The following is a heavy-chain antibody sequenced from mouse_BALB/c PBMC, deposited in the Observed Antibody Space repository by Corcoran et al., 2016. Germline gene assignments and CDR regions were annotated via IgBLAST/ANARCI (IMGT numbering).Heavy chain of an antibody. J-gene: IGHJ2*01. D-gene: IGHD1-1*01. CDR1: GYSITSGSY. Sequence: DVQLQDSGPGLVKPSHSLSLTCSVTGYSITSGSYWNWIRQFPGNKLEWMGYISYDGSNNYNPSLKNRISITRDTSTNQFFLKLNSVTTEDTATYYCANYGSRVDYWGQGTTLTVSS. CDR3: ANYGSRVDY. V-gene: IGHV3-6*02. CDR2: ISYDGSN.